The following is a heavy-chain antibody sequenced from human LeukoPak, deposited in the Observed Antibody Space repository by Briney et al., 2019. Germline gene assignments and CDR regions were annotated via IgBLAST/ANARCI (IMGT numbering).Heavy chain of an antibody. J-gene: IGHJ6*03. CDR1: GYTFTGYY. CDR2: INPNSGGT. Sequence: GASVKVSCKASGYTFTGYYMHWVRQAPEQGLEWMGWINPNSGGTNYAQKFQGRVTMTRDTSISTAYLELSRLRSDDTAVYYCARDAVDGYNSNYYYYMDVWGKGTTVTVSS. D-gene: IGHD5-24*01. CDR3: ARDAVDGYNSNYYYYMDV. V-gene: IGHV1-2*02.